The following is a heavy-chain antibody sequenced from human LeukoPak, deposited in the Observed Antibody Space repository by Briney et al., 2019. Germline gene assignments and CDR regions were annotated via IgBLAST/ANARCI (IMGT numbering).Heavy chain of an antibody. D-gene: IGHD6-19*01. CDR1: GFTFSSYD. CDR2: IGTAGDT. V-gene: IGHV3-13*01. Sequence: GGSLRLSCAASGFTFSSYDMHWVRQATGKGLEWVSAIGTAGDTYYPGSVKGRFTISRENAKNSLYLQMNSLRAADTAVYYCARAAAADSSGWYAWGDFWGQGSLVTVSS. CDR3: ARAAAADSSGWYAWGDF. J-gene: IGHJ4*02.